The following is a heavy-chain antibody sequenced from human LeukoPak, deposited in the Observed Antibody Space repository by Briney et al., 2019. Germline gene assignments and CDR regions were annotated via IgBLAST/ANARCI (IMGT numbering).Heavy chain of an antibody. J-gene: IGHJ4*02. CDR1: GGSFSGYY. CDR2: INHSGST. D-gene: IGHD3-9*01. V-gene: IGHV4-34*01. Sequence: SETLSLTCAVYGGSFSGYYWSWIRQPPGKGLEWIGEINHSGSTNYNPSLKSRVTISVDTSKNQFSLKLSSVTAADTAVYYCASGGKNGIRYLGGGGQGTLVTVSS. CDR3: ASGGKNGIRYLGG.